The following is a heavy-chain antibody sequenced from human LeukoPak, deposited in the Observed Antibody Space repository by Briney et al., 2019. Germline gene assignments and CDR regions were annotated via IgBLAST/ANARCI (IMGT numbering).Heavy chain of an antibody. CDR3: ARASPYSSSWYSAYYYYYMDV. Sequence: GASVKVSCKASGYTFTSYDINWVRQATGQGLEWMGWMNPNSGNTGYAQKFQGRVTMTRNTSISTAYMELSSLRSEDTAVYYCARASPYSSSWYSAYYYYYMDVWGKGTTVTISS. D-gene: IGHD6-13*01. CDR2: MNPNSGNT. V-gene: IGHV1-8*01. CDR1: GYTFTSYD. J-gene: IGHJ6*03.